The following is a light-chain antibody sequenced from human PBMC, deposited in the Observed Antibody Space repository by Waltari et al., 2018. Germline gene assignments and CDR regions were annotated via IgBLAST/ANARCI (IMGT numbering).Light chain of an antibody. CDR1: QSVGKY. CDR2: DAS. CDR3: QKYVNLPAT. Sequence: EIVLMQSPGTLSLSPGVRATLSCRASQSVGKYLVWYQQKPGQAPRLLTYDASIRATGIPDRFSGSGSGTDFSLTISRLEPEDSAVYYCQKYVNLPATFGQGTKVEI. J-gene: IGKJ1*01. V-gene: IGKV3-20*01.